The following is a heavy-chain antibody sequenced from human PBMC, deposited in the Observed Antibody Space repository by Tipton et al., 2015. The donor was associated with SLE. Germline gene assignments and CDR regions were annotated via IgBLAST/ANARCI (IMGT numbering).Heavy chain of an antibody. V-gene: IGHV4-34*01. D-gene: IGHD5-24*01. CDR2: INHSGST. CDR1: GGSFSGYY. Sequence: TLSLTCAVYGGSFSGYYWSWIRQPPGKGLEWIGEINHSGSTNYNPSLKSRVTISIDTSKNQISLKLSSVTAADTAVYYCARTIEAAFDIWGQGTLVTVSS. J-gene: IGHJ3*02. CDR3: ARTIEAAFDI.